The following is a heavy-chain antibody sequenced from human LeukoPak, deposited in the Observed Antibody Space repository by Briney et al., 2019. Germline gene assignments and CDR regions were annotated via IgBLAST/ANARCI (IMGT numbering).Heavy chain of an antibody. CDR3: AKGRGSTSIYES. V-gene: IGHV3-23*01. Sequence: QTGGSLRLSCAASGFTFSSDAMSWVRQAPGKGLEWVSFMSARDGSTNYADSVKGRFTMSRDTSRNTVYLEMNSLRNDDTAAYYCAKGRGSTSIYESWGQGTLVTVYS. D-gene: IGHD2-2*01. CDR1: GFTFSSDA. J-gene: IGHJ4*02. CDR2: MSARDGST.